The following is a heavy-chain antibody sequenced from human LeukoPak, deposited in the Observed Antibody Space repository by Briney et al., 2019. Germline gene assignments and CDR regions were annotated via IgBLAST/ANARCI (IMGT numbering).Heavy chain of an antibody. V-gene: IGHV4-39*07. CDR2: IYYSGST. Sequence: SETLSLTCTVSGGSISSSSYYWGWIRQPPGTGLEWIGSIYYSGSTYYNPSLKSRVIISVDTSKNQFSLKLSSVTAADTAVYYCARGVTVRGDRTFDYWGREPWSPSPQ. D-gene: IGHD3-10*01. J-gene: IGHJ4*02. CDR1: GGSISSSSYY. CDR3: ARGVTVRGDRTFDY.